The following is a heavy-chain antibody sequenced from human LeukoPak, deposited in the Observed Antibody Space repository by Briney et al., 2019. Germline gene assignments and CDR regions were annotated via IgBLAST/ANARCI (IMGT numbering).Heavy chain of an antibody. D-gene: IGHD6-19*01. CDR1: GFTFSSYA. CDR3: ARGIAVAGTLVY. CDR2: ISYDGSNK. Sequence: GGSLRLSCAASGFTFSSYAMHWVRQAPGKGLEWVAVISYDGSNKYYADSVKGRFTISRDKSKNTLYLQMNSLKAEDTAVYYCARGIAVAGTLVYWGQGTLVTVSS. J-gene: IGHJ4*02. V-gene: IGHV3-30-3*01.